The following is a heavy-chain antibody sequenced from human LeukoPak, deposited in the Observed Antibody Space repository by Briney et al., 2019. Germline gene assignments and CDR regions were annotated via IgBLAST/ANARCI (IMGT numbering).Heavy chain of an antibody. D-gene: IGHD6-19*01. V-gene: IGHV1-46*01. CDR1: GYIFTSYN. CDR2: INPSGGST. J-gene: IGHJ4*02. CDR3: ARFAVHRRIAVDGQFGLDY. Sequence: ASVKVSCKASGYIFTSYNMNWVRQAPGQGLEWMGRINPSGGSTNYAQKFQGRVTMTRDTSTSTVYMELSSLRSGDTAVYYCARFAVHRRIAVDGQFGLDYWGQGTLVTVSS.